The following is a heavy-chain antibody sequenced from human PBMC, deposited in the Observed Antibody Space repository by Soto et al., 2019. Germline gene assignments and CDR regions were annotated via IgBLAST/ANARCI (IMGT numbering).Heavy chain of an antibody. Sequence: QVQLVQSGAEVKKPGASVKVSCNASGYTFASYRIIWVRQAPGQGLEWMGWINAYNGNTNFAQKREGRVTMTTDTSTSTAYLPLRSLRSDDTAVYYCARDPVAGTYFDYWGQGALVTVSS. J-gene: IGHJ4*02. V-gene: IGHV1-18*01. D-gene: IGHD6-19*01. CDR2: INAYNGNT. CDR1: GYTFASYR. CDR3: ARDPVAGTYFDY.